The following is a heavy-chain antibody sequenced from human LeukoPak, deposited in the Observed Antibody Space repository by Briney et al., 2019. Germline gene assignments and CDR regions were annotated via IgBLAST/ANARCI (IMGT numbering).Heavy chain of an antibody. Sequence: PSETLSLTCAVYGGSFSGYYWSWIRQPPGKGLEWIGEINHSGSTNYNPSLKSRVTISVDTSKNQFSLKLSSVTAADTAVYYCARDVVVPAASSFLTYGMDVWGQGTTVTVSS. J-gene: IGHJ6*02. CDR3: ARDVVVPAASSFLTYGMDV. CDR2: INHSGST. CDR1: GGSFSGYY. D-gene: IGHD2-2*01. V-gene: IGHV4-34*01.